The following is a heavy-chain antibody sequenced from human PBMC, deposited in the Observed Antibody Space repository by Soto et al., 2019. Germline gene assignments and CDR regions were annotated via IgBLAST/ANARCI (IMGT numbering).Heavy chain of an antibody. CDR3: ARTKDADY. CDR2: ISPYNGRT. Sequence: QVQLVQSGTEVKKPGASVKVSCKASGYTFTRYGINWVRQAPGLGLEWVGWISPYNGRTSYSQNVQGRVTMTTDTSTSTAYIERTSLRSDDTAVYYCARTKDADYWGQGTQVTVSS. J-gene: IGHJ4*02. CDR1: GYTFTRYG. V-gene: IGHV1-18*01.